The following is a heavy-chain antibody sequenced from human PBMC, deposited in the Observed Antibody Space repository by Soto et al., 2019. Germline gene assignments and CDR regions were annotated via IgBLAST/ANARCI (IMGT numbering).Heavy chain of an antibody. CDR1: GGSISSSSYY. D-gene: IGHD4-17*01. Sequence: SETLSLTCTVSGGSISSSSYYWGWIRQPPGKGLEWIGSIYYSGSTYYNPSLKSRVTISVDTSKNQFSLKLSSVTAADTAVYYCARLLMTVTTKPYYYGMDVWGQGTTVTVSS. CDR2: IYYSGST. CDR3: ARLLMTVTTKPYYYGMDV. V-gene: IGHV4-39*01. J-gene: IGHJ6*02.